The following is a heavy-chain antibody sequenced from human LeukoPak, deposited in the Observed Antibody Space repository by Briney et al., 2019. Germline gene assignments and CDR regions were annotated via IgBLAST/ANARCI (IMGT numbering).Heavy chain of an antibody. V-gene: IGHV3-48*04. CDR2: ISSRTGTI. D-gene: IGHD1-26*01. J-gene: IGHJ4*02. CDR1: GFDFSSIT. Sequence: GGSLRLTCAASGFDFSSITMNWVRQAPGKELEWISYISSRTGTIYYADPMRRRITASRNYTEHSLYLQINIIRADDTADYYCARARVMGGGENFDYWGEGALVSVSS. CDR3: ARARVMGGGENFDY.